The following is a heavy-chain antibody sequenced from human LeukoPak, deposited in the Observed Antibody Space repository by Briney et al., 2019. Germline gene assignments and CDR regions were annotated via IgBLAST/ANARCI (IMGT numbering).Heavy chain of an antibody. CDR3: AKDRGYNILTGYSKGHYFDY. J-gene: IGHJ4*02. V-gene: IGHV3-30*18. CDR1: GFTFSSYG. Sequence: GGSLRLSCAASGFTFSSYGMHWVRQAPGKGLEWVAVISYDGSNKYYADSVKGRFTISRDNSKNTLYLQMNSLRAEDTAVYSCAKDRGYNILTGYSKGHYFDYWGQGTLVTVSS. D-gene: IGHD3-9*01. CDR2: ISYDGSNK.